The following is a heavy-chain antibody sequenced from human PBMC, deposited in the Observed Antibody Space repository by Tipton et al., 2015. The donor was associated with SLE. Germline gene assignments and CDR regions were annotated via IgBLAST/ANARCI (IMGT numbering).Heavy chain of an antibody. J-gene: IGHJ5*02. CDR2: ISGSGGST. CDR3: AKDRSGDYDFWSGLNWFDP. Sequence: SLRLSCAASGFTFSSYAMSWVRQAPGKGLEWVSAISGSGGSTYYADSVKGRFTISRDNSKNTLYLQMNSLRAEDTAVYYCAKDRSGDYDFWSGLNWFDPWGQGTLVTVSS. D-gene: IGHD3-3*01. CDR1: GFTFSSYA. V-gene: IGHV3-23*01.